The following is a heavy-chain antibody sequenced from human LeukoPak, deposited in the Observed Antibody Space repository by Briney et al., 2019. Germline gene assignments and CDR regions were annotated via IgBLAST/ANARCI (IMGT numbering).Heavy chain of an antibody. Sequence: ASVKVSCKASGYTFTGYYVHWVRQAPGQGLEGMGWISAYNGNTNYAQKLQGRVTMTTDTPTSTAYMELRSLRSDDTAVYYCARGLPALADAFDIWGQGTMVTVSS. CDR3: ARGLPALADAFDI. CDR2: ISAYNGNT. D-gene: IGHD3-3*02. V-gene: IGHV1-18*04. CDR1: GYTFTGYY. J-gene: IGHJ3*02.